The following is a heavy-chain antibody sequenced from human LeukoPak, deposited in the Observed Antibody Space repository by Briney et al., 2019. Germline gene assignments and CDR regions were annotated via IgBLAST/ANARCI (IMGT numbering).Heavy chain of an antibody. J-gene: IGHJ4*02. V-gene: IGHV3-7*01. CDR3: AREIIVEATHFDY. CDR1: GFTFSSYW. Sequence: GGSLRLSCAASGFTFSSYWMSWVRQAPGKGLEWVANIKQDGGEIYYVDSVKGRFTISRDNAKNSLYLQMNSLTAEDTAVDYCAREIIVEATHFDYWGQGTLVTVSS. D-gene: IGHD1-26*01. CDR2: IKQDGGEI.